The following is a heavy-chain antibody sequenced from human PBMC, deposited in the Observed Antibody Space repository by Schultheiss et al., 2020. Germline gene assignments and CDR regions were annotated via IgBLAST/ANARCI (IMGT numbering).Heavy chain of an antibody. J-gene: IGHJ4*02. D-gene: IGHD4-11*01. CDR2: IWYDGSNK. V-gene: IGHV3-33*08. CDR3: TTDRNDYSPDY. Sequence: GGSLRLSCAASGFTFSSYAMHWVRQAPGKGLEWVAVIWYDGSNKYYADSVKGRFTISRDDSKNTLYLQMNSLKTEDTAVYYCTTDRNDYSPDYWGQGTLVTVSS. CDR1: GFTFSSYA.